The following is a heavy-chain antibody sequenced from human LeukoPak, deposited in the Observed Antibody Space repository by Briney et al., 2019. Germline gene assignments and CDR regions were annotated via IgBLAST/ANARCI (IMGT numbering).Heavy chain of an antibody. CDR3: ARDIVGDYYFDY. CDR1: GYTFTGYY. Sequence: ASVKVSCKASGYTFTGYYMHWVRQAPGRGLEWMGWINPNSGGTNYAQKFQGRVTMTRDTSISTAYMELSRLRSDDTAVYYCARDIVGDYYFDYWGQGTLVTVSS. V-gene: IGHV1-2*02. J-gene: IGHJ4*02. D-gene: IGHD1-26*01. CDR2: INPNSGGT.